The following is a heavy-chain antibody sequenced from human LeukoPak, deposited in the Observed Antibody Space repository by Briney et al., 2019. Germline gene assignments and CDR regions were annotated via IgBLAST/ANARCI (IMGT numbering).Heavy chain of an antibody. CDR3: TSPRIAVAGPRDY. CDR2: IRSKANSYAT. D-gene: IGHD6-19*01. Sequence: GGSLKLSCAASGFTFSGSAMHWVRQASGKGLEWVGRIRSKANSYATAYAASVKGRFTISRDDSKNTAYLQMNSLKTEDTAVYYCTSPRIAVAGPRDYWGQGTLVTVSS. CDR1: GFTFSGSA. J-gene: IGHJ4*02. V-gene: IGHV3-73*01.